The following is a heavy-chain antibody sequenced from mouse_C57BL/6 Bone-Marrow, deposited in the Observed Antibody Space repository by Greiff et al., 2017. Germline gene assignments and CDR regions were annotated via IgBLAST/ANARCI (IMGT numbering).Heavy chain of an antibody. J-gene: IGHJ4*01. CDR3: ARGHYYGSSYDAMDY. D-gene: IGHD1-1*01. CDR1: GFTFSDYY. Sequence: DVHLVESEGGLVQPGSSMKLSCTASGFTFSDYYLAWVRPVPEKGLEWVANINYDGSSTYYLDSLKSRFLLSRDNAKNILYLQMSSLKSEDTATYYCARGHYYGSSYDAMDYWGQGTSVTVSS. CDR2: INYDGSST. V-gene: IGHV5-16*01.